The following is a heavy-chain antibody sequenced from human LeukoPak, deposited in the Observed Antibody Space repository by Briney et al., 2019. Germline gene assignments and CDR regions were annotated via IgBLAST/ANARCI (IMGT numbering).Heavy chain of an antibody. Sequence: PSETLSLTCTVSGGSISSGSYYWSWIRQPAGKGLEWIGRIYTSGSTNYNPSLKSRVTISVDTSKNQFSLKLSSVTAADTAVYYCARERGRSSSSYYFDYWGQGTLVTVSS. D-gene: IGHD6-6*01. CDR1: GGSISSGSYY. J-gene: IGHJ4*02. CDR2: IYTSGST. V-gene: IGHV4-61*02. CDR3: ARERGRSSSSYYFDY.